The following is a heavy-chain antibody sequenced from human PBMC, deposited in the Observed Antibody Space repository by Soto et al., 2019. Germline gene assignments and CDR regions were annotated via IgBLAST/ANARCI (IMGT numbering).Heavy chain of an antibody. CDR3: ARGQEGVVATH. CDR2: IKDDGST. D-gene: IGHD5-12*01. Sequence: QVQLQQWGAGLLKPSENLSLNCAVNGGSLSGYYWSWIRQPPGKGLEWIGEIKDDGSTNYSPSLKSRATIPPATSNNQFSLMLNSVTAADTGLYYCARGQEGVVATHWDQGALVTVSS. CDR1: GGSLSGYY. J-gene: IGHJ4*02. V-gene: IGHV4-34*01.